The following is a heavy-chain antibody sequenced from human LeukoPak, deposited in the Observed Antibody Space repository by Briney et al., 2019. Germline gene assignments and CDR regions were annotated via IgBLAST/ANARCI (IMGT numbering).Heavy chain of an antibody. D-gene: IGHD3-10*01. Sequence: SETLSLTCAVYGGSFIGYYWSWIRQPPGKGLEWIGEINHSGSTNYNPSLKSRVTISVDTSKNQFSLKLSSVTAADTAVYYCARCFGTPSPYYMDVWGKGATVTVSS. J-gene: IGHJ6*03. CDR2: INHSGST. CDR1: GGSFIGYY. V-gene: IGHV4-34*01. CDR3: ARCFGTPSPYYMDV.